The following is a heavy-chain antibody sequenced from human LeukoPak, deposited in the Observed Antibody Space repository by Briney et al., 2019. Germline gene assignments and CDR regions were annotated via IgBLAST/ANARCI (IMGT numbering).Heavy chain of an antibody. V-gene: IGHV3-48*02. D-gene: IGHD3-3*01. Sequence: GGSLRLSCAASGFTFNTYSMNWVRQAPGKGLEWVSFISSSSSTIYYADSVKGRFTISRDNVKSSLYLQMNSLRDEDSAVYYCAGGPIQSAYNNWFDPWGQGTLVTVSS. J-gene: IGHJ5*02. CDR1: GFTFNTYS. CDR3: AGGPIQSAYNNWFDP. CDR2: ISSSSSTI.